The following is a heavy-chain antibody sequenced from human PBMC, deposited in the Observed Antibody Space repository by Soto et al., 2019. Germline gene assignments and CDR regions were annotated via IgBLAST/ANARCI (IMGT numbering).Heavy chain of an antibody. V-gene: IGHV4-4*02. J-gene: IGHJ4*02. Sequence: SEALSLTCAVSGGSFTSNNWCTWVRQPPGQGLEWIGEIYRTGSTNYNPSLKSRVTISLDKSESQFSLKVTSLTAADTAVYYCASRDPGTSVDYWGQGTLVTSPQ. CDR1: GGSFTSNNW. D-gene: IGHD1-7*01. CDR2: IYRTGST. CDR3: ASRDPGTSVDY.